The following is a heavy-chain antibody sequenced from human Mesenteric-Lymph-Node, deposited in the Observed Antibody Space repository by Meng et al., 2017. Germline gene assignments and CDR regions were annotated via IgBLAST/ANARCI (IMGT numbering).Heavy chain of an antibody. CDR3: AGGPWEFDY. CDR2: IDYSHNI. J-gene: IGHJ4*02. CDR1: GGSVSSTSHF. D-gene: IGHD1-26*01. V-gene: IGHV4-61*01. Sequence: SETLSLTCTVFGGSVSSTSHFWGWVRQPPGKGLEWLGYIDYSHNINYYPSLKSRVTMSVDTSNNQFSLKLTSVTAADTAVYYCAGGPWEFDYWGQGTLVTVSS.